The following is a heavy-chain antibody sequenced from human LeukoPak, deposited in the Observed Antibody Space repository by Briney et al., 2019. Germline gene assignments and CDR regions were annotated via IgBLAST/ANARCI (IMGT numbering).Heavy chain of an antibody. Sequence: ETLSLTCTVSGGSISNSSFFWGYIRQAPGKGLEWVSSITSSSSYIYHADSVKGRFTISRDNAKNSLYLQMNSLRAEDTAMYFCAREHCISSTCYAFDIWGQGTMVTVSS. V-gene: IGHV3-21*01. D-gene: IGHD2-2*01. CDR3: AREHCISSTCYAFDI. J-gene: IGHJ3*02. CDR1: GGSISNSS. CDR2: ITSSSSYI.